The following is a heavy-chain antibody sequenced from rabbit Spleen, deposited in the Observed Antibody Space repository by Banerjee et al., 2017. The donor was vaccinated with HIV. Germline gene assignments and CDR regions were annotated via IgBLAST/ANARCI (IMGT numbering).Heavy chain of an antibody. D-gene: IGHD8-1*01. Sequence: QEQLVESGGGLVQPEGSLTLTCTASGFSFSSSYYMCWVRQAPGKGLELIACIYTGDGASYYARWAKGRFTISKTSSTVDLKMTSLTAADTATYFCAKFYGRSDYNLWGPGTLVTVS. J-gene: IGHJ4*01. CDR3: AKFYGRSDYNL. CDR1: GFSFSSSYY. V-gene: IGHV1S45*01. CDR2: IYTGDGAS.